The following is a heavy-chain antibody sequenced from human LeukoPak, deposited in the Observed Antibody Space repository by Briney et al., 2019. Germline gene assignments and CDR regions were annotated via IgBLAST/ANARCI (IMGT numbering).Heavy chain of an antibody. CDR1: GFTFSTYG. V-gene: IGHV3-21*01. J-gene: IGHJ4*02. CDR2: ISSSSSYI. CDR3: ARVGCSSTNCYDFDY. Sequence: GGSLRLSCAASGFTFSTYGMNWVRQAPGKGLEWVSSISSSSSYIYYADSVKGRFTISRDNAKNSLYLQLNSLRAEDTAVYYCARVGCSSTNCYDFDYWGQGTPVTVSS. D-gene: IGHD2-2*01.